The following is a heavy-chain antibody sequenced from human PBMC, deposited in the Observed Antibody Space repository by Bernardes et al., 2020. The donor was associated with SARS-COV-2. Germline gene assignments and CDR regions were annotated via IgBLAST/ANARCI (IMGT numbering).Heavy chain of an antibody. D-gene: IGHD3-16*01. CDR2: FLSSRGGSTP. V-gene: IGHV3-23*01. CDR1: GFTLNNCD. Sequence: GGSLRLSGSASGFTLNNCDMGWVRQAPGKGLERVSSFLSSRGGSTPFYADPVKGRFTISRDDSRNTLFLQMNSLTAEDTATYFCARDLGEKQLVPIWYFDLWGRGTLVTVSS. CDR3: ARDLGEKQLVPIWYFDL. J-gene: IGHJ2*01.